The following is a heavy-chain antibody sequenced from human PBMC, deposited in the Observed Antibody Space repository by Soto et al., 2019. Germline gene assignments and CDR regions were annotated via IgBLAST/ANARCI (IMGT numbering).Heavy chain of an antibody. CDR2: IYYSGST. J-gene: IGHJ3*02. CDR1: GDSISSYY. Sequence: SETMSLTCPVSGDSISSYYWSWLRQPPGKGLEWIGYIYYSGSTNYNPSLKSRVTISVDTSKNQLSLKLSSVTAADTAVYYCARDLDDAFDIWGQGTMVTVSS. V-gene: IGHV4-59*01. D-gene: IGHD3-3*01. CDR3: ARDLDDAFDI.